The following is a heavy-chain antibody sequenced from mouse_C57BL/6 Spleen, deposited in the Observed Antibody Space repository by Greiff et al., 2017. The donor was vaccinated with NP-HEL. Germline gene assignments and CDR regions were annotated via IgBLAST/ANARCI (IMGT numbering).Heavy chain of an antibody. CDR1: GFSLTSYG. CDR2: IWSGGST. CDR3: ARNDDGYYVGYAMDY. D-gene: IGHD2-3*01. J-gene: IGHJ4*01. Sequence: QVQLKESGPGLVQPSQSLSITCTVSGFSLTSYGVHWVRQSPGKGLEWLGVIWSGGSTDYNAAFISRLSISKDNSKSQVFFKMNSLQADDTAIYYCARNDDGYYVGYAMDYWGQGTSVTVSS. V-gene: IGHV2-2*01.